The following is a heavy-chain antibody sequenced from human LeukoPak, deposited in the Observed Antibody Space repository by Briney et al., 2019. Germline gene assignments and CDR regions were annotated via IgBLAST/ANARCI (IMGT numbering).Heavy chain of an antibody. CDR2: IHYSGST. V-gene: IGHV4-39*07. CDR3: ARIGGSAAGIIAEYFQH. CDR1: GGSISSSAYH. J-gene: IGHJ1*01. D-gene: IGHD6-13*01. Sequence: PSETLSLTCTVSGGSISSSAYHWGWIRQPPGKGLEWIGSIHYSGSTYYNPSLKSRVTISVRTSKNQFSLKLSSVTAADTAVYYCARIGGSAAGIIAEYFQHWGQGTLVTVSS.